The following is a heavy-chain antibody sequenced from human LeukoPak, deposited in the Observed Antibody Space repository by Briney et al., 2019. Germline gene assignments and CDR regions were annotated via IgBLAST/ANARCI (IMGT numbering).Heavy chain of an antibody. V-gene: IGHV3-30*02. CDR3: AKDRGSGSYYKPPDAFDI. CDR2: IQFDDREK. J-gene: IGHJ3*02. D-gene: IGHD3-10*01. Sequence: QPGGSLRLSCAASAVTFTFSASGMHWVRQAPGKGLEWVAFIQFDDREKYYADSVKGRCTISRDNSKNTVYLQMNSLRAEDTVVYYCAKDRGSGSYYKPPDAFDIWGQGTMVTVSS. CDR1: AVTFTFSASG.